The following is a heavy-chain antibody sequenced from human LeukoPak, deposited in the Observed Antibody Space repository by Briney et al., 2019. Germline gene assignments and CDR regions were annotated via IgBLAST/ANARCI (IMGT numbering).Heavy chain of an antibody. CDR1: GFTVSRNY. Sequence: GGSLRLSCAASGFTVSRNYMIWVRQAPGKGLEWVSVIFSGGSTYYADSAKGRFTISRDSSKNTLYLQMNSLRAEDTAVYYCARDQGDYWGQGTLVTVSS. CDR2: IFSGGST. V-gene: IGHV3-53*01. CDR3: ARDQGDY. J-gene: IGHJ4*02.